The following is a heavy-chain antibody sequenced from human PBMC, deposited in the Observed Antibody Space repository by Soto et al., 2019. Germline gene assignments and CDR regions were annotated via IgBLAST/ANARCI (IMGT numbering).Heavy chain of an antibody. Sequence: QVQLVQTGAEVKQPGASVRVSCKASGNTHTIYFIHWLRQAPGQGLEWMGWINSVSGGTNYAPRFRGRVSMTRDTSSATAFMDLSGLRSDDTAVYYCARGGSYYAHWGQGTLVTVSS. V-gene: IGHV1-2*02. J-gene: IGHJ4*02. CDR1: GNTHTIYF. D-gene: IGHD3-16*01. CDR2: INSVSGGT. CDR3: ARGGSYYAH.